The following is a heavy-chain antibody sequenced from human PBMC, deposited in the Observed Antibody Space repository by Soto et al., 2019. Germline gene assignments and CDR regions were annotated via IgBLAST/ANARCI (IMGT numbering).Heavy chain of an antibody. V-gene: IGHV3-53*01. J-gene: IGHJ6*02. CDR2: ICSGGNT. CDR3: ARGMDGMDV. Sequence: GGGWIQPGGSLRLSCAASDFSVSNNYMTWVRQAPGKGLEWVSVICSGGNTYYADHVKGRFTISRDSSTNTLFLQMNSLRVEDTAVYYCARGMDGMDVWGRGTTVTVSS. CDR1: DFSVSNNY.